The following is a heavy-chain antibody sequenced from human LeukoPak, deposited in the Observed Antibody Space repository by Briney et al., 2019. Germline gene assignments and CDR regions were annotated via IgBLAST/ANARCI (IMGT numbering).Heavy chain of an antibody. J-gene: IGHJ3*02. V-gene: IGHV4-39*01. D-gene: IGHD4-17*01. CDR1: GDSISTSNSY. CDR3: ARQADDYGDATDAFDI. Sequence: PSETLSLTCTVSGDSISTSNSYWGWIRQPPGKGLEWIGSIYYSGNTYYNPSLKSRVTISVDTSKNQFSLKLSSVTAADTAVYYCARQADDYGDATDAFDIWGQGTMVTVSS. CDR2: IYYSGNT.